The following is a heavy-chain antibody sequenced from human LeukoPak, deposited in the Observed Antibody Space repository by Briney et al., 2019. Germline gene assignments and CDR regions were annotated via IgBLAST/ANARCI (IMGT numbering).Heavy chain of an antibody. CDR3: AREARNFAFDI. V-gene: IGHV1-46*03. J-gene: IGHJ3*02. CDR1: GYTFTSYY. D-gene: IGHD1-14*01. Sequence: ASVKVSCKASGYTFTSYYMHWVRQAPGQGLEWMGVINPSGGSTSYAQKFQGRVTMTRDTSTSTVYMELSSLRSEDTAVYYCAREARNFAFDIWGQGTMVTVSS. CDR2: INPSGGST.